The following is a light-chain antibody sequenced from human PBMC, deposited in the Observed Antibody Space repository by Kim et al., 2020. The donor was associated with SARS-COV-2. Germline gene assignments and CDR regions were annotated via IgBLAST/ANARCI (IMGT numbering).Light chain of an antibody. J-gene: IGKJ1*01. CDR1: QSISSY. CDR3: QQSYRT. Sequence: DIQMTQSPSSLSASVGDRVTITCRASQSISSYLNWYQQKPGKAPKLLIYAASSLQSGVPSRFSGSGSGTDFTLTISSLQPEDFATYYGQQSYRTFGQGTKVDIK. CDR2: AAS. V-gene: IGKV1-39*01.